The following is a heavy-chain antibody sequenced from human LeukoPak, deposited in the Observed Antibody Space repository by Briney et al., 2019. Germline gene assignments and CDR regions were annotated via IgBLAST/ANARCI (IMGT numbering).Heavy chain of an antibody. CDR3: ARLGGWYPYFDY. J-gene: IGHJ4*02. CDR2: IYHSGST. Sequence: KPSETLSLTCTVSGYSISSGYYWGWIRQPPGKGLEWIGSIYHSGSTYYNPSLMSRVTISVDTSKNQFSLRLTSVTAADTAVYYCARLGGWYPYFDYWGQGTLVTVSS. D-gene: IGHD6-19*01. V-gene: IGHV4-38-2*02. CDR1: GYSISSGYY.